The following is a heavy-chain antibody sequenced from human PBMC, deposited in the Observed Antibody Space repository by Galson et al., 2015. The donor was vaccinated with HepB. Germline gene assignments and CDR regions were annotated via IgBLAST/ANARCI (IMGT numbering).Heavy chain of an antibody. CDR3: EKEKFRSSWYFCDY. CDR2: ISYDGSNK. Sequence: SLRLSCAASGFTFSSYGMHWVRQAPGKGLEWVAVISYDGSNKYYADSVKGRFTISRDNSKNTLYLQMNSLRAEDTAVYYCEKEKFRSSWYFCDYWGKGTLVTVSS. CDR1: GFTFSSYG. D-gene: IGHD6-13*01. V-gene: IGHV3-30*18. J-gene: IGHJ4*02.